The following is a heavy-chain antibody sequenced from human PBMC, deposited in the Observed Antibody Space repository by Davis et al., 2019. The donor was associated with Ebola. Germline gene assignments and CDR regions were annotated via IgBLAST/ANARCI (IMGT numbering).Heavy chain of an antibody. J-gene: IGHJ6*03. Sequence: ASVKVSCKTSGYTFTDHAMHWVRQAPGQGLEWMGWINPNTDATTYAQSLQGRVTLTRDTSISTAYMELISLTSDDTAVYYCARDRAGTAHMDVWGKGTTVTVSS. V-gene: IGHV1-2*02. CDR1: GYTFTDHA. CDR3: ARDRAGTAHMDV. D-gene: IGHD1-7*01. CDR2: INPNTDAT.